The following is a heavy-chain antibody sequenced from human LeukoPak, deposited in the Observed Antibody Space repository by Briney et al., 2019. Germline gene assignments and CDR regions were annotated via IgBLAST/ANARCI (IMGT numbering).Heavy chain of an antibody. J-gene: IGHJ3*02. CDR1: GSTFSNVW. D-gene: IGHD7-27*01. CDR3: TTAIWAFPAFDI. Sequence: GGSLRLSCAASGSTFSNVWMNWVRQAPGKGLEWVGRIKSKTDGGTTDYAAPVKGRFTISRHDSKNTLYLQMNSLKTEDTAIYYCTTAIWAFPAFDIWGQGTMATVSS. CDR2: IKSKTDGGTT. V-gene: IGHV3-15*01.